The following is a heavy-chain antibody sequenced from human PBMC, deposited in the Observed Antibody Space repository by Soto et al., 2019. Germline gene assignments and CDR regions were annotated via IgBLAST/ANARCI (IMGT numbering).Heavy chain of an antibody. V-gene: IGHV3-30-3*01. CDR2: ISYDGSNK. CDR3: ARSATIFRLAGI. Sequence: GGSLRLSCAASGFTFSSYSMHWVRQAPGKGLEWVAVISYDGSNKYYADSVKGRFTISRDNSKNTLYLQMNSLRAEDTAVYYCARSATIFRLAGIWGQGIMVTVSS. D-gene: IGHD3-3*01. CDR1: GFTFSSYS. J-gene: IGHJ3*02.